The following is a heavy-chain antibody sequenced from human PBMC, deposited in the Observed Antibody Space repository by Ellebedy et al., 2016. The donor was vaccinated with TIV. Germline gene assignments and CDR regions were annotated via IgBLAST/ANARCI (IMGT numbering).Heavy chain of an antibody. CDR1: GFTFSSYS. J-gene: IGHJ6*02. D-gene: IGHD6-25*01. CDR2: ISSSSSYI. Sequence: GESLKISXAASGFTFSSYSMNWVRQAPGKGLEWVSSISSSSSYIYYADSVKGRFTISRDNAKNSLYLQMNSLRAEDTAVYYCARDLSAAYGMDVWGQGTTVTVSS. CDR3: ARDLSAAYGMDV. V-gene: IGHV3-21*01.